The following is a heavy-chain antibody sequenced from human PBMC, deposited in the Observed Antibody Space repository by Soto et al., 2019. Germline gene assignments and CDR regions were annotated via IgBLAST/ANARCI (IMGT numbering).Heavy chain of an antibody. J-gene: IGHJ5*02. CDR1: GFTFSSYA. D-gene: IGHD3-10*01. CDR2: ISYDGSNK. Sequence: QVPLVESGGGVVQPGRSLRLSCAASGFTFSSYAMHWVRQAPGKGLEWVAVISYDGSNKYYADSVKGRFTISRDNSKNTLYLQMNSLRAEDTAVYYCAREGYYYGSGRKNWFDPWGQGTLVTVSS. CDR3: AREGYYYGSGRKNWFDP. V-gene: IGHV3-30-3*01.